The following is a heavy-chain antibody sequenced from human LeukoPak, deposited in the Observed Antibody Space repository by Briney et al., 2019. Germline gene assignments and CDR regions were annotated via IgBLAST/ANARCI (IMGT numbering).Heavy chain of an antibody. CDR2: IYHSGST. D-gene: IGHD6-6*01. V-gene: IGHV4-30-2*01. J-gene: IGHJ6*03. CDR3: ARDAPYSSSSGQPYYYYYMDV. CDR1: GGSISSGGYY. Sequence: SETLSLTCTVSGGSISSGGYYWSWIRQPPGKGLEWIGYIYHSGSTYYNPSLKSRVTISVDRSKNQFSLKLSSVTAADTAVYYCARDAPYSSSSGQPYYYYYMDVWGKGTTVTVSS.